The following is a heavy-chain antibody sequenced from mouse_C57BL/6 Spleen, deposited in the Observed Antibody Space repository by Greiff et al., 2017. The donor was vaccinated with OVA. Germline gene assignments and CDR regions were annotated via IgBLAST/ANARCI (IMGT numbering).Heavy chain of an antibody. CDR2: IYPGSGST. V-gene: IGHV1-55*01. CDR1: GYTFTSYW. Sequence: QVQLQQPGAELVKPGASVKMSCKASGYTFTSYWITWVKQRPGQGLEWIGDIYPGSGSTNYNEKFKSKATLTVDKSSSTAYMQLSSLTSEDSAVYYCASLQLRSSYAMDYWDQGTSVTISS. J-gene: IGHJ4*01. CDR3: ASLQLRSSYAMDY. D-gene: IGHD3-2*02.